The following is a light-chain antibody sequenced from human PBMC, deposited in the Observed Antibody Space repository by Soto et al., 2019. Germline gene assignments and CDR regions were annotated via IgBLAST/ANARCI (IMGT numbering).Light chain of an antibody. CDR2: SNN. CDR1: SSNIGSNP. J-gene: IGLJ2*01. V-gene: IGLV1-44*01. Sequence: QSVLTQPPSASGTPGQRVTISCSGSSSNIGSNPVNWYHQLPGTAPKLLIYSNNQRPSGVPDRFSGSKSGTSASLAISGLQSEDEADYYCAAWDDSLSGLVFGGGTKLTVL. CDR3: AAWDDSLSGLV.